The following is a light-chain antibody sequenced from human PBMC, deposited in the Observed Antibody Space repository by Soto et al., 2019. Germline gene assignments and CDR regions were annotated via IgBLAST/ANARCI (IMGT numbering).Light chain of an antibody. J-gene: IGKJ1*01. Sequence: IGMNHSVSSLSASVRDRVTITCRASQSLNRWLAWYQQKPGKAPKLLIYDASSLQSGVPSRFSGSGSGTEFALTISSLQPDDFATYYSQQYNTYSWTFGPGTKVDIK. CDR3: QQYNTYSWT. V-gene: IGKV1-5*01. CDR1: QSLNRW. CDR2: DAS.